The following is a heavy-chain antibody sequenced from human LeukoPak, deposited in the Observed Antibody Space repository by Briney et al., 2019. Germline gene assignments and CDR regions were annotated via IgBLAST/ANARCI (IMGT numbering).Heavy chain of an antibody. D-gene: IGHD1-26*01. CDR3: ARVLAGYSGYVDY. CDR1: GYSISSGYY. Sequence: SKTLSLTCAVSGYSISSGYYWGWIRQPPGKGLEWIGSIYHSGSTYYNPSLKSRVTISVDTSKNQFSLKLSSVTAADTAVYYCARVLAGYSGYVDYWGQGTLVTVSS. V-gene: IGHV4-38-2*01. CDR2: IYHSGST. J-gene: IGHJ4*02.